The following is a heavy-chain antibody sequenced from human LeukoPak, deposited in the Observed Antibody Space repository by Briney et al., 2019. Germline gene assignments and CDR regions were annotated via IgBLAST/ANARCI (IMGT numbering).Heavy chain of an antibody. CDR1: GGTFSSYA. V-gene: IGHV1-69*05. J-gene: IGHJ5*02. CDR3: ATGGTARNWFDP. CDR2: IIPIFGTA. D-gene: IGHD3-16*01. Sequence: SVKVSCKASGGTFSSYAISWVRQAPGQGLEWMGGIIPIFGTANYAQKFQGRVTITTDESTSTAYMELSSLRSEDTAVYYCATGGTARNWFDPWGRGTLVTVSS.